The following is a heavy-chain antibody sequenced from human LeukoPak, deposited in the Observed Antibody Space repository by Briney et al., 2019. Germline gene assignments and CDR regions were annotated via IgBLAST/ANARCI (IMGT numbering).Heavy chain of an antibody. D-gene: IGHD6-19*01. CDR1: GFAFDDNA. Sequence: GGSLRLSCAASGFAFDDNAMHWVRQVPGKGLEWVSGISWNSGSILYADSVKGRFTISRDNAKNSLYLQMNSLRVEDTALYFCAKRGSGREFDYWGQGTLVTVSS. V-gene: IGHV3-9*01. J-gene: IGHJ4*02. CDR3: AKRGSGREFDY. CDR2: ISWNSGSI.